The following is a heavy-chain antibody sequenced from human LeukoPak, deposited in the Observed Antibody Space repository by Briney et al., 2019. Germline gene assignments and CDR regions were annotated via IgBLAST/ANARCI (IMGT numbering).Heavy chain of an antibody. D-gene: IGHD3-22*01. V-gene: IGHV4-31*03. CDR2: IYNSGST. Sequence: PSETLSLTCTVSGGSISSGVYYWSWIRQHPGKGLEWIGYIYNSGSTYYNPSLKSRVTISVDTSKNQFSLKLSSVTAADTAVYYCARVARPYDSRKFDYWGQGTLVTVSS. J-gene: IGHJ4*02. CDR1: GGSISSGVYY. CDR3: ARVARPYDSRKFDY.